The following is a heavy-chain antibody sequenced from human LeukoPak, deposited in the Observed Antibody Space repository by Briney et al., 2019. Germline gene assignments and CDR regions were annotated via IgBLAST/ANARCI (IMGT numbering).Heavy chain of an antibody. CDR3: ARDYSPPGSGYYNWFDP. CDR1: GGSISRHY. Sequence: SETLSLTCTVSGGSISRHYWSWIRQPPGKGLEWIGYIYYSGSTNYNPSLKSRVTISVDTSKNQFSLKLSSVTAADTAVYYCARDYSPPGSGYYNWFDPWGQGTLVIVSS. D-gene: IGHD3-22*01. V-gene: IGHV4-59*11. CDR2: IYYSGST. J-gene: IGHJ5*02.